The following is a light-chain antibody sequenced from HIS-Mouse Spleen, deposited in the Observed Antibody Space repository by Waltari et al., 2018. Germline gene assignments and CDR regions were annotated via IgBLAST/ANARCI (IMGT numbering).Light chain of an antibody. CDR2: KDS. J-gene: IGLJ3*02. CDR3: LSADSSGTWV. CDR1: ALPKKY. Sequence: SYELTQPPSVSVSLGQMARITCSGEALPKKYAYWYQQKPGQFPVLVIYKDSERPYGIPERFSGSSSGTIVTLTISGVQAEDEADYYCLSADSSGTWVFGGGTKLTVL. V-gene: IGLV3-16*01.